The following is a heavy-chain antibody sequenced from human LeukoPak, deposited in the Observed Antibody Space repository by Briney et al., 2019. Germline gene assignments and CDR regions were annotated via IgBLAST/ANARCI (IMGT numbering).Heavy chain of an antibody. Sequence: GGSLRLSRAASRFSFTHYGMYWVRQAPGRGLEWVAVLWNDGSNKYYADSVKGRFTVSRDNSQNRLYLQMNSLKPEDTAVYYCAKDAQRGFDYSNSLENWGQGTLVTVSS. J-gene: IGHJ4*02. V-gene: IGHV3-33*06. CDR1: RFSFTHYG. CDR2: LWNDGSNK. D-gene: IGHD4-11*01. CDR3: AKDAQRGFDYSNSLEN.